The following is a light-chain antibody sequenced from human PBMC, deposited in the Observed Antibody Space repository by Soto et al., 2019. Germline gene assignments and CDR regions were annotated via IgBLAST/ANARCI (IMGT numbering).Light chain of an antibody. V-gene: IGLV2-14*01. J-gene: IGLJ1*01. CDR1: GSDVGEYNY. Sequence: QAVVTQPASVSGSLGQSITISCTGTGSDVGEYNYVSWYQQHPGKAPKLMIYEVRNRPSGVSNRFSGSKSGNTASLTIAGLQAEDEADYYCSSYTSTSTLYVFGTGTKVTVL. CDR2: EVR. CDR3: SSYTSTSTLYV.